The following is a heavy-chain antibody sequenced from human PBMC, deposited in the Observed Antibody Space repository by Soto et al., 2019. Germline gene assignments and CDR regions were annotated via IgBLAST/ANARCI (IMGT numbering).Heavy chain of an antibody. J-gene: IGHJ4*02. Sequence: EVQLLESGGGLVQPGGSLRLSCAASGFTFSSYAMSWVRQAPGKGLEWASAISGSGGSTYYADSVKGRFTISRDNSKNTLYLQMNSLGAEDTAVYYCAKVGGGGWSYYWGQGTLVTVSS. CDR2: ISGSGGST. CDR3: AKVGGGGWSYY. D-gene: IGHD6-19*01. V-gene: IGHV3-23*01. CDR1: GFTFSSYA.